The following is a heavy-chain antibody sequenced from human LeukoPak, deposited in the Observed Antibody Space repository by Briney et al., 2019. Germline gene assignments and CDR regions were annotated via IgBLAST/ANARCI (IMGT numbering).Heavy chain of an antibody. D-gene: IGHD4-23*01. Sequence: GGSLRLSCAASGFTFSNYNMNWVRQAPGKGLEWVSSISSSTSYKNYADSVKGRFTISRDNAKNSLYLQMNSLRAEDTALYYCARDRNGGNTYYFDYWGQGTLVTVSS. CDR1: GFTFSNYN. V-gene: IGHV3-21*04. J-gene: IGHJ4*02. CDR3: ARDRNGGNTYYFDY. CDR2: ISSSTSYK.